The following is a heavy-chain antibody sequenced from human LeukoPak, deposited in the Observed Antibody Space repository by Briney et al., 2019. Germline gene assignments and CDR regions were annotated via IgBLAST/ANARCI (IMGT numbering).Heavy chain of an antibody. CDR3: AKVEDSSGYGFFDY. Sequence: GGSLRLSCTVSGFTVSSNSMSWVRQAPGKGLEWVSFIYSAGSTHYSDSVKGRFTISIDNSKNTLYLQMNSLRAEDTAVYYCAKVEDSSGYGFFDYWGQGTLVTVSS. V-gene: IGHV3-53*01. CDR1: GFTVSSNS. CDR2: IYSAGST. D-gene: IGHD3-22*01. J-gene: IGHJ4*02.